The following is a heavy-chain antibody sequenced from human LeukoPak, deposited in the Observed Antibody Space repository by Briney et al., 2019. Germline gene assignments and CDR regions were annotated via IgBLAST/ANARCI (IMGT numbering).Heavy chain of an antibody. Sequence: SETLSLTCTVSGGSISSSNWWSWVRQPPGKGLEWIGEIYHSGSTNYNPSLKSRDTLSVDKSKNQFSLKLSSVTAADTAVYYCAGEARIDILTGYPAGYFDYWGQGTLVTVSS. CDR2: IYHSGST. D-gene: IGHD3-9*01. CDR1: GGSISSSNW. CDR3: AGEARIDILTGYPAGYFDY. V-gene: IGHV4-4*02. J-gene: IGHJ4*02.